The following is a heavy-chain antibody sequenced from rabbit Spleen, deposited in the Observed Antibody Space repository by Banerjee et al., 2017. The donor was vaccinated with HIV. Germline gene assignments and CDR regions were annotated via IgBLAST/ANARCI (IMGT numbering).Heavy chain of an antibody. J-gene: IGHJ4*01. D-gene: IGHD1-1*01. CDR3: ARAINSGDYVYVFGL. CDR1: GFSFSSSYY. CDR2: IYTGSGYT. V-gene: IGHV1S45*01. Sequence: QEQLVESGGGLVQPEGSLTLTCTASGFSFSSSYYMCWVRQAPGKGLEWIGCIYTGSGYTYYASWAKGRFTISKTSSTTVTLQMTSLTAADTATHFCARAINSGDYVYVFGLWGPGTLVTVS.